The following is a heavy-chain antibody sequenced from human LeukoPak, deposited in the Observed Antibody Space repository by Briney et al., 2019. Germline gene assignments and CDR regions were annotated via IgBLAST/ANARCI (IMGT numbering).Heavy chain of an antibody. CDR1: GFTFSSYE. D-gene: IGHD3-16*01. CDR3: ARERGAFDY. J-gene: IGHJ4*02. CDR2: ISSSGSTI. V-gene: IGHV3-48*03. Sequence: GGSLRLSCAASGFTFSSYEMNWVRQAPGKGLEWVSYISSSGSTIYYADSVKGRFTISRDNAKNSLYLQMNSLRAEDTAVCYCARERGAFDYWGQGTLVTVSS.